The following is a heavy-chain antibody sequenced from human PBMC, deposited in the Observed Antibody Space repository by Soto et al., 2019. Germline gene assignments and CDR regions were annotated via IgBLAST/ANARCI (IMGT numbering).Heavy chain of an antibody. CDR1: GGSISSGGYY. V-gene: IGHV4-31*03. J-gene: IGHJ3*02. CDR3: AGWSGGWNDAFDI. Sequence: SETLSLTCTVSGGSISSGGYYWSWIRQHPGKGLEWIGYIYYSGSTYYNPSLKSRVTISVDTSKNQFSLKLSSVTAADTAVYYCAGWSGGWNDAFDIWGQGTMVTVSS. D-gene: IGHD6-19*01. CDR2: IYYSGST.